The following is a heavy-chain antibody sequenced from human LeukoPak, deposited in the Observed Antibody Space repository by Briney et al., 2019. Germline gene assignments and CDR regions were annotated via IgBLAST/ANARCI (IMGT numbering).Heavy chain of an antibody. CDR3: AKDLISYYYGSGSYFDY. Sequence: GGSLRLSCEVSGFTFSTYGMSWVRQAPGKGLEWVSAITGSGGRTYYADSVKGRFTTSRDNSRDRMYLEMNSLRAEDTAVYYCAKDLISYYYGSGSYFDYWGQGTLVTVSS. V-gene: IGHV3-23*01. J-gene: IGHJ4*02. CDR2: ITGSGGRT. D-gene: IGHD3-10*01. CDR1: GFTFSTYG.